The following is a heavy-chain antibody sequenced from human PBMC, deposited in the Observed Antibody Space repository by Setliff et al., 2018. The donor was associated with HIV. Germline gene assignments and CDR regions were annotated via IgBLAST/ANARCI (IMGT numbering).Heavy chain of an antibody. CDR3: AREIKIPPQGTLDY. CDR1: GGSISSGIYW. CDR2: MYDSGTT. V-gene: IGHV4-31*03. Sequence: SETLSLTCTVSGGSISSGIYWWSWIRQHPGKGLEWIGNMYDSGTTYYNLSLKSRVTMSVDTSKNQFSLKLNSVTAADTAVYYCAREIKIPPQGTLDYWGQGMLVTVSS. J-gene: IGHJ4*02. D-gene: IGHD2-2*01.